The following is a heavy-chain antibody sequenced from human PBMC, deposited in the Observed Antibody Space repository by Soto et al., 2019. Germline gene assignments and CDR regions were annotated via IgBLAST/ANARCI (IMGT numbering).Heavy chain of an antibody. CDR1: GGTFSSYA. V-gene: IGHV1-69*12. CDR3: ARVSEIEVATIVYDGMDV. CDR2: IIPIFGTA. D-gene: IGHD5-12*01. Sequence: QVQLVQSGAEVKKPGSSVKVSCKASGGTFSSYAISWVRQAPGQGLEWMGGIIPIFGTANNAQKFQGRVTITADEATSTAYMELSSLRSEDTAVYYCARVSEIEVATIVYDGMDVCGQGTTVTVAS. J-gene: IGHJ6*02.